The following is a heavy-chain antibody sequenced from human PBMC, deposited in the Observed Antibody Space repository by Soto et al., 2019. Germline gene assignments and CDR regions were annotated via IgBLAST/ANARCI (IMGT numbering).Heavy chain of an antibody. CDR1: GFSLSTTEEG. CDR3: AHRFDWYYFDP. D-gene: IGHD3-9*01. Sequence: QITLKESGPTLVKPTQTLRLTCTFSGFSLSTTEEGVAWIRQPPGKALEWLALIYWDDDKRYSPSLKSRLTITKDTPKNQVVLTMTHMDPVDTATYYCAHRFDWYYFDPVGQGTLVTVSS. J-gene: IGHJ4*02. CDR2: IYWDDDK. V-gene: IGHV2-5*02.